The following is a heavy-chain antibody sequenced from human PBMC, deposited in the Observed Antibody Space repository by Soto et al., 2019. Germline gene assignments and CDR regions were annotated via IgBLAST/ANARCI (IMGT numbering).Heavy chain of an antibody. CDR1: GFTFDDYG. Sequence: EVPLVESGGGVVRPGGSLRLSCAASGFTFDDYGMSWVRQARGKGLEWVSGINWNGGSTGYADSVNGRFTISRDNAKNSLYLQMNSLSAEDTALAHCEREPSRGWYDYWGQGTPVTVSS. J-gene: IGHJ4*02. D-gene: IGHD6-19*01. CDR2: INWNGGST. V-gene: IGHV3-20*01. CDR3: EREPSRGWYDY.